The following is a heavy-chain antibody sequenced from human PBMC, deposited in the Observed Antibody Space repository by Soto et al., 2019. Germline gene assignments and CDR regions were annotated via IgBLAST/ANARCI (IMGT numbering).Heavy chain of an antibody. D-gene: IGHD6-19*01. J-gene: IGHJ4*02. CDR1: GFTFSSYG. V-gene: IGHV3-30*18. CDR2: ISYDGSNK. Sequence: GGSLRLSCAASGFTFSSYGMHWVRQAPGKGLEWVAVISYDGSNKYYADSVKGRFTISRDNSKNTLYLQMNSLRAEDTAVYYCAKVAAVAGYFDYWGQGTLVTVSS. CDR3: AKVAAVAGYFDY.